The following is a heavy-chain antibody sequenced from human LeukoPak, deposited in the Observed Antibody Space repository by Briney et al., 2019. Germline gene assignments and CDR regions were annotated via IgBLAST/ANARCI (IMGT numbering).Heavy chain of an antibody. Sequence: ASVKVSCRASGYTFTSYGISWVRQAPGQGLEWMGWISAYNGNTSYAQKLQGRVTMTTDTSTSTAYMELRSLRSDDTAVYYCAISGGSRLPVDPWGQGTLVTVSS. CDR1: GYTFTSYG. CDR2: ISAYNGNT. J-gene: IGHJ5*02. D-gene: IGHD3-10*01. V-gene: IGHV1-18*01. CDR3: AISGGSRLPVDP.